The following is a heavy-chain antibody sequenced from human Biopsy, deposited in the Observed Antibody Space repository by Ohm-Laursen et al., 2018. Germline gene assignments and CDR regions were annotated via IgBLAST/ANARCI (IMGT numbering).Heavy chain of an antibody. Sequence: SDTLSLTCTVSGGSISGYYWTWIRQPPGKGLEWIGDVYYSGSTNRNPSLKSRVTILVDTSKNKFSLKLNSVTAADTAVYSCARLGNFWNAEDGLDLWGLGTMGTVSS. J-gene: IGHJ3*01. CDR2: VYYSGST. CDR3: ARLGNFWNAEDGLDL. D-gene: IGHD3-3*01. V-gene: IGHV4-59*08. CDR1: GGSISGYY.